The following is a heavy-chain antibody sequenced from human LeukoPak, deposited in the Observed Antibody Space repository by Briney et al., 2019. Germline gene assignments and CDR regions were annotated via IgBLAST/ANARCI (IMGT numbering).Heavy chain of an antibody. CDR2: ISSSGSTI. CDR3: ARDGYYGSGSYDY. V-gene: IGHV3-48*03. J-gene: IGHJ4*02. CDR1: GFTFSRYE. D-gene: IGHD3-10*01. Sequence: GGSLRLSCAASGFTFSRYEMNWVRQAPGKGLEWVSYISSSGSTIYYADSVKGRFTISRDNAKNSLYLQMNSLRAEDTAVYYCARDGYYGSGSYDYWGQGTLVTVSS.